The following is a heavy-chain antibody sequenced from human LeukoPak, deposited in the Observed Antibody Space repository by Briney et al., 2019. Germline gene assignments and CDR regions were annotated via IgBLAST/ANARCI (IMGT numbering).Heavy chain of an antibody. Sequence: PGGSLRLSCAASGFTFSNAWMSWVRQAPGKGLEWVANIKQDGSEKYYVDSVKGRFTISRDNAENSLFLQMNSLRAEETAVYYCARGEYYYDGGYWGRGTLVTVSS. V-gene: IGHV3-7*04. J-gene: IGHJ4*02. CDR3: ARGEYYYDGGY. D-gene: IGHD3-22*01. CDR1: GFTFSNAW. CDR2: IKQDGSEK.